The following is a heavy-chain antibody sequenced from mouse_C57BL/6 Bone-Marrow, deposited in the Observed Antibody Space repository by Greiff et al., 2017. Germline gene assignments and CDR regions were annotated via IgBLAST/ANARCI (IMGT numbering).Heavy chain of an antibody. CDR3: ARCPPYYDYDGYYAMDY. J-gene: IGHJ4*01. D-gene: IGHD2-4*01. V-gene: IGHV1-63*01. CDR2: IYPGGGYT. Sequence: QVQLQQSGAELVRPGTSVKMSCKASGYTFTNYWIGWAKQRPGHGLEWIGDIYPGGGYTNYNEKFKGKATLTADKSSSTAYMQFSSLTSEDSAIYYCARCPPYYDYDGYYAMDYWGQGTSVTVSA. CDR1: GYTFTNYW.